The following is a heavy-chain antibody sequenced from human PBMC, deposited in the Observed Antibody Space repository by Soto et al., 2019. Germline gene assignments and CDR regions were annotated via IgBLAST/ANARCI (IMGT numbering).Heavy chain of an antibody. CDR3: VRDSHGDY. Sequence: EVQLVESGGGLVQPGGSLRLSCAASGFTFSNYWMHWVRQAPGKGLAWVARIDHDGSTDYAGSVRGRFTVSRDNAENMLYLQMNSLRDDDTALYHCVRDSHGDYWGQGTLVTVSS. V-gene: IGHV3-74*01. J-gene: IGHJ4*02. CDR2: IDHDGST. CDR1: GFTFSNYW.